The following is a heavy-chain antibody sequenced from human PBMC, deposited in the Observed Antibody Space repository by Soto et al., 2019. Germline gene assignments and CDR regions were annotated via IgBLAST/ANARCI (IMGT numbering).Heavy chain of an antibody. CDR3: AKDDLGYCSSTSCPTFDY. CDR1: GFTFSGYA. J-gene: IGHJ4*02. V-gene: IGHV3-23*01. Sequence: EVQLLESGGGLVQPGGSLRLSCAASGFTFSGYAMSWVRQAPGKGLEWVSAISGSGGSTYYADSVKGRFTISRDNSKNTLYLQMNSLRAEDTAVYYCAKDDLGYCSSTSCPTFDYWGQGTLVTVSS. D-gene: IGHD2-2*01. CDR2: ISGSGGST.